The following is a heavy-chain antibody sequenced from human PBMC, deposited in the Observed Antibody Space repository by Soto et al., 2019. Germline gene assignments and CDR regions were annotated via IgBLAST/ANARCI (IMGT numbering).Heavy chain of an antibody. Sequence: QVQLQESGPRLVKPSETLSLICSVSGASITSGNYYWAWIRQPPGKGLEWIGSMHYRGTTHYNSSLETRVSISADTARNQISLNLNSVTAADTALYFCARHPSLYRHLEFWGQGILVTVSS. CDR2: MHYRGTT. CDR3: ARHPSLYRHLEF. J-gene: IGHJ4*02. CDR1: GASITSGNYY. D-gene: IGHD3-10*01. V-gene: IGHV4-39*01.